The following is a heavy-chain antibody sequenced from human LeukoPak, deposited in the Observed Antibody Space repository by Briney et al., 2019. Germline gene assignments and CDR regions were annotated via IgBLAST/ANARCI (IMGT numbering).Heavy chain of an antibody. V-gene: IGHV5-51*01. D-gene: IGHD3-22*01. CDR3: ATSKPYYYDSSGYYYFDY. Sequence: GESLKISCKGSGYSFTTYWIGWVRQMPGEGLEWMGIIYPGDSDTRYSPSFQGQVTISADKSISTAYLQWSSLKASDTAMYYCATSKPYYYDSSGYYYFDYWGQGTLVTVSS. CDR2: IYPGDSDT. CDR1: GYSFTTYW. J-gene: IGHJ4*02.